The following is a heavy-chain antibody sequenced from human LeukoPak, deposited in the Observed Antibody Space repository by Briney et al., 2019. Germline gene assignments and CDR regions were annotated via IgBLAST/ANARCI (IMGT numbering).Heavy chain of an antibody. D-gene: IGHD2-2*02. CDR3: ATSVVVPAAISAFDI. CDR1: GYSFTSYW. Sequence: GESLKISCKGSGYSFTSYWIGWVRQMPGKGLEGMGIIYPGDSGTRYSPSFQGQVTISADKSISTASLQSSSLKASDTAMYYCATSVVVPAAISAFDIWGQGTMVTVSS. CDR2: IYPGDSGT. V-gene: IGHV5-51*01. J-gene: IGHJ3*02.